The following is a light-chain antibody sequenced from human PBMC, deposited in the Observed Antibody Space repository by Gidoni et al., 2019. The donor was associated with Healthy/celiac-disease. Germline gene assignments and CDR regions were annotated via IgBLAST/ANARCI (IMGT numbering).Light chain of an antibody. V-gene: IGKV1-5*03. CDR3: QQYNSYSRLT. CDR1: QSISSW. J-gene: IGKJ4*01. Sequence: DIHMTQSPSTLSAPVGDRVTITCRASQSISSWLAWYQQKPGKAPKLLIYKASSLESGVPSRFSGSGSGTEFTLTISSLQPDDFATYYCQQYNSYSRLTFGGGTKVEIK. CDR2: KAS.